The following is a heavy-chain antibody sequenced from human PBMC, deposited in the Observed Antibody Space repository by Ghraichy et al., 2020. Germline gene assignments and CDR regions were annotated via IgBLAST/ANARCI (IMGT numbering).Heavy chain of an antibody. CDR1: GGSISSYY. J-gene: IGHJ6*02. CDR2: IYYSGST. CDR3: ARERYYGSGSYVYYYGMDV. D-gene: IGHD3-10*01. V-gene: IGHV4-59*01. Sequence: SETLSLTCTVSGGSISSYYWTWIRQPPGKGLEWIGYIYYSGSTNYNPSLKSRVTISVDTSKNQFSLKLSSVTAADTAVYYCARERYYGSGSYVYYYGMDVWGQGTTVTVSS.